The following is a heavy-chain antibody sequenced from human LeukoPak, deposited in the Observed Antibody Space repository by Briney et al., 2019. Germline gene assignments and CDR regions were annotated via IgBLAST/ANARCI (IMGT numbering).Heavy chain of an antibody. CDR3: ARGYSSSSHWFDP. Sequence: SQTLSLTCAVSGGSISSGGYSWSWIRQPPGKGLEWIGYIYHSGSTYYNPSLKSRVTISVDRSKNQFSLKLSSVTAADTAVYYCARGYSSSSHWFDPWGQGTLVTVSS. D-gene: IGHD6-6*01. V-gene: IGHV4-30-2*01. CDR1: GGSISSGGYS. J-gene: IGHJ5*02. CDR2: IYHSGST.